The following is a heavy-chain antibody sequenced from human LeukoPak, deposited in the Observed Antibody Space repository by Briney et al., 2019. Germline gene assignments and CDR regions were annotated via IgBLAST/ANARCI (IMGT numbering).Heavy chain of an antibody. V-gene: IGHV5-51*01. J-gene: IGHJ4*02. CDR2: IYPGDSDT. CDR1: GYSFTNYW. D-gene: IGHD5-12*01. CDR3: ARGLVTTSLFDY. Sequence: GDSLKISCKGSGYSFTNYWIVWVRQMPGKGLEWMGIIYPGDSDTRYSPSFQGQVTISADKSTNTAYLQWSSLKASDTAIYYCARGLVTTSLFDYWGQGTLVTVSS.